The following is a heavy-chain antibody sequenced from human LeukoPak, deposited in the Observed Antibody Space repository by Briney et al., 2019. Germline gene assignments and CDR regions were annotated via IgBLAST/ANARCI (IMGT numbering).Heavy chain of an antibody. V-gene: IGHV3-43D*04. J-gene: IGHJ6*03. Sequence: GGSLRLSCAASGFTFDDYAMHWVRRAPGKGLEWVSLISWDGGSTYYADSVKGRFTVSRDNNKNSLHLQMNSLRAEDTALYYCAKDGGGNSYYYYYMDVWGKGTTVTVSS. D-gene: IGHD4-23*01. CDR3: AKDGGGNSYYYYYMDV. CDR1: GFTFDDYA. CDR2: ISWDGGST.